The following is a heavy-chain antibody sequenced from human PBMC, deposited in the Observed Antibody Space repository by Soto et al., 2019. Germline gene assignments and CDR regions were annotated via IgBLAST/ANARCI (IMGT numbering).Heavy chain of an antibody. CDR2: IYYSGTT. D-gene: IGHD6-19*01. CDR3: ARAGLGIEVAGLFYNYGMDV. J-gene: IGHJ6*02. V-gene: IGHV4-31*02. CDR1: GGSINSGGYY. Sequence: TVSGGSINSGGYYWNWIRQHPGKGLEWIGFIYYSGTTYYNPSLKSRVTMSLDTSKSQFSLKLSSVAAADTAVYYCARAGLGIEVAGLFYNYGMDVWGQGTTVTVSS.